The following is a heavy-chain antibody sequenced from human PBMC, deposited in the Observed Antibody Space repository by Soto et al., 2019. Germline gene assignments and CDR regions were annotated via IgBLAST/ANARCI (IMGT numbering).Heavy chain of an antibody. Sequence: QVQLQESGPGLVKPSETLSLTCTVSGGSVSSGSYYWSWIRQPPGKGLEWIGYIYYSVSTNYNPPLXSXXTISVDTSKNQFSLKVSSVTAADTAVYYCASYSSGWCDVIYWGQGTLVTVSS. CDR2: IYYSVST. CDR1: GGSVSSGSYY. J-gene: IGHJ4*02. CDR3: ASYSSGWCDVIY. V-gene: IGHV4-61*01. D-gene: IGHD6-19*01.